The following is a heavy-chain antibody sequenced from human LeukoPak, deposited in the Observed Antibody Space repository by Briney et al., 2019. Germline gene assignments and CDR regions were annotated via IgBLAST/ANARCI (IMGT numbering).Heavy chain of an antibody. D-gene: IGHD2-21*02. CDR2: INSDGSRT. CDR1: GFTLSSYE. Sequence: HSGGSLRLSCAASGFTLSSYEMPWVRQAPGKGLVWVSRINSDGSRTGYAASVKGRFTISRDNAKNTLYLQMNSLRAEDTAIYYCARELPSEVTLDYWGQGTLVTVSS. J-gene: IGHJ4*02. CDR3: ARELPSEVTLDY. V-gene: IGHV3-74*01.